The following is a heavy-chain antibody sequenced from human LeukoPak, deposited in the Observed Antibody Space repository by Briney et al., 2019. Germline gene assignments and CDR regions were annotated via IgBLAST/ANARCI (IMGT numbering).Heavy chain of an antibody. D-gene: IGHD3-22*01. CDR2: SRNKANSYTT. CDR1: GFTFSDHY. V-gene: IGHV3-72*01. Sequence: QAGGSLRLSCVASGFTFSDHYMDWVRQAPGKGLEWVGRSRNKANSYTTEYAASVKGRFTISRDDSRNSLYLQMNSLKDEDTAVYYCAKDRSSSGFSCVDHWGQGTLVTVSS. CDR3: AKDRSSSGFSCVDH. J-gene: IGHJ4*02.